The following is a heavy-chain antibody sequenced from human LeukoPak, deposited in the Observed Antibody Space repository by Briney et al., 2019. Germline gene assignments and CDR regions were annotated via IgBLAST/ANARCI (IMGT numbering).Heavy chain of an antibody. V-gene: IGHV4-4*07. D-gene: IGHD6-13*01. CDR2: IYISGST. Sequence: PSDTLSLTCTVSDGSISSYYWSWIRQPAGKGLEGIGRIYISGSTNYNASLTSRGSMSVDTSKNQSSLNLSSVSAARTAVCYSARHSNIWYPKAFDYWGQGTLVTVSS. CDR1: DGSISSYY. J-gene: IGHJ4*02. CDR3: ARHSNIWYPKAFDY.